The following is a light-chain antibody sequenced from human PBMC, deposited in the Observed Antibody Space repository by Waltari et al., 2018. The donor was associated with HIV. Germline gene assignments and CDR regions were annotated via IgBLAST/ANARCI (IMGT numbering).Light chain of an antibody. J-gene: IGLJ2*01. V-gene: IGLV1-44*01. CDR3: AAWDDSLNGHVV. CDR2: SSN. CDR1: NSNVGTNT. Sequence: QSVLTQPPSASGTPGQRVTISCSGSNSNVGTNTVNWYQQIPGTAPKLLIYSSNQRPSGVPDRFSGSKSGASASLAISGLQSEDEADYFCAAWDDSLNGHVVFGGGTKLTVL.